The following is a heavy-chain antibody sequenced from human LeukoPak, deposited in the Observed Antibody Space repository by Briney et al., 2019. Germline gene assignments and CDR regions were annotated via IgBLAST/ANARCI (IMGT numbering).Heavy chain of an antibody. CDR2: ISGSGGST. V-gene: IGHV3-23*01. CDR3: ATQTIKYSSGWYSNYYGMDV. D-gene: IGHD6-19*01. CDR1: GFTFSSYW. J-gene: IGHJ6*02. Sequence: GGSLRLSCAASGFTFSSYWMSWVRQAPGKGLEWVSAISGSGGSTYYADSVKGRFTISRDNSKNTLYLQMNSLRAEDTAVYYCATQTIKYSSGWYSNYYGMDVWGQGTTVTVSS.